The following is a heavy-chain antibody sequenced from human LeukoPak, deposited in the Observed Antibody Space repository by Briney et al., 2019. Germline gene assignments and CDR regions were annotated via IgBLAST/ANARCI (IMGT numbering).Heavy chain of an antibody. CDR2: INPNSGGT. CDR3: ARDRIIAAAGTGDAFDI. J-gene: IGHJ3*02. CDR1: GYTFTSYG. V-gene: IGHV1-2*02. Sequence: ASVKVSCKASGYTFTSYGISWVRQAPGQGLEWMGWINPNSGGTNYAQKFQGRVTMTRDTSISTAYMELSRLRSDDTAVYYCARDRIIAAAGTGDAFDIWGQGTMVTVSS. D-gene: IGHD6-13*01.